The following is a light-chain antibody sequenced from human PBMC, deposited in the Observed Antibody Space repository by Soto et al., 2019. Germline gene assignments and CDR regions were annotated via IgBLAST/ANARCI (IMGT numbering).Light chain of an antibody. J-gene: IGKJ3*01. Sequence: DIQMTQSPSTLSASVGDRVTITCRASQSISSWLAWYQQKPGKAPKLLIYKASNLESGVPSRFSGSGSGTAFTLTISSLQPDDFATYYCQQYNSYPLTFGPGTKVDIK. CDR3: QQYNSYPLT. V-gene: IGKV1-5*03. CDR1: QSISSW. CDR2: KAS.